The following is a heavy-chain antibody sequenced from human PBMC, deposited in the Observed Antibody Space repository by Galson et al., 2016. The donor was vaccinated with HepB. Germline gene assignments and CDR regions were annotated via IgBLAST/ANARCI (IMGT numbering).Heavy chain of an antibody. D-gene: IGHD4/OR15-4a*01. J-gene: IGHJ5*01. V-gene: IGHV4-39*01. CDR3: ARRTATYGGWFDS. Sequence: SETLSLTCTVSGDSISSSSYHWGWIRQPPGKGLEWIGNVDYSGNIYNNPSLQSRVTVSVDTSKIQFSLRLSSVTAADTAVYYCARRTATYGGWFDSWGQGTLVTVSS. CDR1: GDSISSSSYH. CDR2: VDYSGNI.